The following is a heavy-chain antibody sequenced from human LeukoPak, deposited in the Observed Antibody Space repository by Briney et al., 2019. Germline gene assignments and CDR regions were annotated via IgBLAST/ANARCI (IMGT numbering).Heavy chain of an antibody. CDR2: ISNSGGST. V-gene: IGHV3-23*01. CDR1: GFTFTSYA. J-gene: IGHJ4*02. CDR3: AKYLDSSTWSPFDY. D-gene: IGHD6-13*01. Sequence: GGSLRLSCAASGFTFTSYATTWVRQAPGKGLEWVSGISNSGGSTYYADSVKGRFTISRDNSKNTLYLQMNSLRAEDTAVYYCAKYLDSSTWSPFDYWGQGTLVTVSS.